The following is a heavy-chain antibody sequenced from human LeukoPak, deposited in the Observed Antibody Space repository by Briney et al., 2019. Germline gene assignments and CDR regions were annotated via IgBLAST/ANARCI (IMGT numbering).Heavy chain of an antibody. V-gene: IGHV1-8*01. CDR3: ARGRGNSSRRPRGYYYGMDV. Sequence: ASVKVSCKASGYTFTSYDINWVRQATGQGLEWMGWMNPNSGNTGYAQKFQGRVTMTRNTSISTAYMELSSLRSEDTAVYYCARGRGNSSRRPRGYYYGMDVWGQGTTVTVSS. J-gene: IGHJ6*02. CDR2: MNPNSGNT. D-gene: IGHD6-13*01. CDR1: GYTFTSYD.